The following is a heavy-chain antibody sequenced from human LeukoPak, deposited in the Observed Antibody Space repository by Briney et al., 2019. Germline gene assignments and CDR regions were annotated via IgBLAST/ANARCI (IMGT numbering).Heavy chain of an antibody. V-gene: IGHV3-21*04. CDR1: GFTFSSYS. J-gene: IGHJ4*02. D-gene: IGHD4-17*01. CDR3: AKGAETTVTD. CDR2: ITSSSSYI. Sequence: GGSLRLSCAASGFTFSSYSMNWVRQAPGKGLEWVSSITSSSSYIYYADSVKGRFTISRDNAKNSLYLQMNSLRAEDTALYYCAKGAETTVTDWGQGTLVTVSS.